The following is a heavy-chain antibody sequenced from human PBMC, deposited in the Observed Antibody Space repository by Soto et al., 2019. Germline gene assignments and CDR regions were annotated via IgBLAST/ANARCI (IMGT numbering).Heavy chain of an antibody. CDR2: MYSGGST. CDR3: ARDPWAADY. CDR1: GFTVSTKY. J-gene: IGHJ4*02. V-gene: IGHV3-66*01. D-gene: IGHD3-16*01. Sequence: PGGSLRLSCAASGFTVSTKYMSWVRQAPGKGLEWVSVMYSGGSTFYADSVRGRFTISRDNSKNTVNLQMNSLRAEDTAVYYCARDPWAADYWGQGTLVTVS.